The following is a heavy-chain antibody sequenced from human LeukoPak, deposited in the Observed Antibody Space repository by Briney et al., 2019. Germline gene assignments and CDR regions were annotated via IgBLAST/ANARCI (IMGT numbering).Heavy chain of an antibody. Sequence: GSLRLSCAASGFTFDDYAMHWVRQAPGKGLEWVSLISWDGGSTYYADSVEGRFTISRDNSKNSLYLQMNSLRAEDTALYYCAKDSHYYGSGSPLDYWGQGTLVTVSS. V-gene: IGHV3-43D*03. J-gene: IGHJ4*02. CDR3: AKDSHYYGSGSPLDY. D-gene: IGHD3-10*01. CDR2: ISWDGGST. CDR1: GFTFDDYA.